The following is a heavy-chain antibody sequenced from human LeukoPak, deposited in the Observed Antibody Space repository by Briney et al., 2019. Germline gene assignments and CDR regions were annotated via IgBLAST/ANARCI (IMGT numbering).Heavy chain of an antibody. J-gene: IGHJ4*02. Sequence: SETLSLTCTVSGGSISSGGYYWSWIRQPPGKGLEWIGYIYHSGSTYYNPSLKSRVTISVDTSKNQFSLKLSSVTAADTAVYYCARGWELRGRYFDYWGQGTLVTVSS. CDR2: IYHSGST. CDR3: ARGWELRGRYFDY. CDR1: GGSISSGGYY. D-gene: IGHD1-26*01. V-gene: IGHV4-30-2*01.